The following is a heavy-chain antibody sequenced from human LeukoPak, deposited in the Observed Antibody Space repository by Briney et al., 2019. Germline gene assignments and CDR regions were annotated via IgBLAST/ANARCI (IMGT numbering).Heavy chain of an antibody. D-gene: IGHD3-22*01. J-gene: IGHJ1*01. CDR1: GGSFSSYY. Sequence: SETLSLTCAVYGGSFSSYYWSWIRQPPGKGLEWIGEINHSGSTDYNPSLKSRVTISVDTSKNQFSLKLSSVTAADTAVYYCAHSSAYQQHWDQGTLVTVSS. CDR2: INHSGST. CDR3: AHSSAYQQH. V-gene: IGHV4-34*01.